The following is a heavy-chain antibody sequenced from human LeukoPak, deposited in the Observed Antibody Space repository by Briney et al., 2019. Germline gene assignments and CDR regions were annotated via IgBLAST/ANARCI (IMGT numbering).Heavy chain of an antibody. Sequence: PGGSLRLSCAASGFTFRDYYMSWIRQAPGKGLEWVSYISSSGSTLYYADSVKGRFTISRDNAKNSLYLQMNSLRAEDTAVYYCAREARDRYEIQLWLRSNYYYYYMDVWGKGTTVTVSS. CDR3: AREARDRYEIQLWLRSNYYYYYMDV. CDR2: ISSSGSTL. V-gene: IGHV3-11*01. D-gene: IGHD5-18*01. J-gene: IGHJ6*03. CDR1: GFTFRDYY.